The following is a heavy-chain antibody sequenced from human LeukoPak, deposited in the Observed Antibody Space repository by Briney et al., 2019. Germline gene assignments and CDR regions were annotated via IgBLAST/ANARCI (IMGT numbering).Heavy chain of an antibody. J-gene: IGHJ5*02. CDR1: GGSFSGYY. V-gene: IGHV4-34*01. Sequence: KPSETLSLTCAVYGGSFSGYYWSWIRQPPGKGLECIGEINHSGSTNYNPSLKSRVTISIDTSKNQFSLKLSSVTAADTAVYYCARGAYGDYANRQYNWFDPWGQGTLVIVSS. CDR3: ARGAYGDYANRQYNWFDP. D-gene: IGHD4-17*01. CDR2: INHSGST.